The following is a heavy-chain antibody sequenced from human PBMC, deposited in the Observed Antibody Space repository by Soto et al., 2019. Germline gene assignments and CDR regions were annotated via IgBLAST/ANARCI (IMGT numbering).Heavy chain of an antibody. CDR3: VSELDGYGRFDY. D-gene: IGHD1-1*01. CDR2: IKLDGREK. J-gene: IGHJ4*02. V-gene: IGHV3-7*01. CDR1: GFIFRRYW. Sequence: GGSLRLSCSASGFIFRRYWMAWVRQAPGKGLEWVATIKLDGREKNYLDSVQGRFTISRDDAENSMSLQMSSLRGEDTAVYVCVSELDGYGRFDYWGLGTPVTVSS.